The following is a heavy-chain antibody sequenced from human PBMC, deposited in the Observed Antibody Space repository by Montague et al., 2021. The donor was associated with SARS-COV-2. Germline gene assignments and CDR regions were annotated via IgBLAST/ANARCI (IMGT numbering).Heavy chain of an antibody. CDR3: ARDWDGYDLDYGMDV. CDR1: GFTFSRYA. D-gene: IGHD5-12*01. J-gene: IGHJ6*02. CDR2: ISYYGSNK. V-gene: IGHV3-30*04. Sequence: SLRLSCAASGFTFSRYAMHWVRQAPGKGLEWVAVISYYGSNKYYVDSVKGRFTISRDNSKNTLYLQMNSLSAEDTAVYYCARDWDGYDLDYGMDVWGQGTTVTVSS.